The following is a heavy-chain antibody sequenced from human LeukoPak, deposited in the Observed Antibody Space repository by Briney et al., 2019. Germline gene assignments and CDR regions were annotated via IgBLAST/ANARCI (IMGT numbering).Heavy chain of an antibody. D-gene: IGHD3-3*02. V-gene: IGHV4-4*02. CDR3: ARSSTGSYFDY. CDR2: MYYSGST. CDR1: GASISTTKW. J-gene: IGHJ4*02. Sequence: PSGTLSLTCAVSGASISTTKWWSWVRQPPGKGLEWTGYMYYSGSTKHNPSLKSRVTISVDTSKNQFSLKLSSVTAADTAVYYCARSSTGSYFDYWGQGTLVTVSS.